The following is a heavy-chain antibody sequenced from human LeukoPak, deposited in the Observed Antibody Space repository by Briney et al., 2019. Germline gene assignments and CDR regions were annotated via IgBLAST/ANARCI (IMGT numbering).Heavy chain of an antibody. V-gene: IGHV1-2*06. CDR2: INPNSGGT. J-gene: IGHJ4*02. D-gene: IGHD1-26*01. CDR1: GYSFAGYF. Sequence: ASVKVSCKTSGYSFAGYFIHWVRQAPGQGLQLMGRINPNSGGTEYEQSFQGRVTMTRDTSISTAYVEVSTLISDDTAVYYCARDLSSTSNWEFDYWGQGTLVTVSS. CDR3: ARDLSSTSNWEFDY.